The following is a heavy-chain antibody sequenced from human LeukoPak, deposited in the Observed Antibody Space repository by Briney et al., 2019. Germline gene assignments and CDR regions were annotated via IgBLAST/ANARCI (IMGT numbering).Heavy chain of an antibody. D-gene: IGHD3-16*02. CDR1: GGSISSYY. CDR3: AVYIWGTYRHSAY. CDR2: IYYSGST. J-gene: IGHJ4*02. Sequence: PSETLSLTCTVSGGSISSYYWSWIRQPPGKGLEWIGYIYYSGSTSYNPSLKSRVTISVGTSKNQFSLKMTSVTAADTAVYYCAVYIWGTYRHSAYWGQGTLVTVSS. V-gene: IGHV4-59*06.